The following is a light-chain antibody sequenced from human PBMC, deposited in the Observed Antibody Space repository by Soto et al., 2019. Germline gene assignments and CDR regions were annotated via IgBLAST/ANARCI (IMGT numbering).Light chain of an antibody. J-gene: IGKJ5*01. CDR2: DAS. Sequence: DIQMTQSPSSLSASVGDRVTITFQASQNINNYLNWYQQKPGRAPKLLSYDASNLEAGVPSRFRGSGSGTDFTFTISRLQPEDIATYYCQQYENLPTFGQGTRLEIK. V-gene: IGKV1-33*01. CDR1: QNINNY. CDR3: QQYENLPT.